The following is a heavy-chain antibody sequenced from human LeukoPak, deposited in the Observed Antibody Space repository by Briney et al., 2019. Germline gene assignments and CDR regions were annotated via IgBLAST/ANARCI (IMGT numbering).Heavy chain of an antibody. CDR1: GGSISSYY. CDR3: ARRVSSGWPYYYYGMDV. V-gene: IGHV4-59*08. Sequence: SETLSLTCTVSGGSISSYYWSWIRQPPGKGLEWIGYIYYSGSTNYNPSLKSRVTISVDTSKNQLSLKLSSVTAADTAVYYCARRVSSGWPYYYYGMDVWGQGTTVTVSS. D-gene: IGHD6-19*01. CDR2: IYYSGST. J-gene: IGHJ6*02.